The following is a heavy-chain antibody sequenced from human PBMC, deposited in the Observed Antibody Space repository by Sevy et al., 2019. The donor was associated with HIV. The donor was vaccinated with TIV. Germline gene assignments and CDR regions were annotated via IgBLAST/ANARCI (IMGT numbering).Heavy chain of an antibody. Sequence: GGSLRLSCAASGFTFSSYAMSWVRQAPGKGLEWVSAISGSGGSTYYADSVKGRFTISRDNSKNTLYLQMNSLRAEDTAVYYCAKVPAYCGGDCYSYFDYWGQGTLVTVSS. V-gene: IGHV3-23*01. CDR1: GFTFSSYA. D-gene: IGHD2-21*02. CDR2: ISGSGGST. J-gene: IGHJ4*02. CDR3: AKVPAYCGGDCYSYFDY.